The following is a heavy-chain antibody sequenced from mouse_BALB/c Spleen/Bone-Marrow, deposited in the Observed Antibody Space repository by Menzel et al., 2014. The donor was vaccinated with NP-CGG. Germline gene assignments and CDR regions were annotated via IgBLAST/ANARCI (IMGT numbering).Heavy chain of an antibody. CDR1: ECEFPSHD. D-gene: IGHD1-1*01. Sequence: DVKLVESGGGLVQPGESLKLSCESNECEFPSHDMSWVRKTPEKRLELVAAINSDGGSTFYPDTMERRFIISRDNTKKTLYLQMSSLRSEDTALYYCARQGDYGSSWFAYWGQGTLVTVSA. J-gene: IGHJ3*01. CDR2: INSDGGST. V-gene: IGHV5-2*01. CDR3: ARQGDYGSSWFAY.